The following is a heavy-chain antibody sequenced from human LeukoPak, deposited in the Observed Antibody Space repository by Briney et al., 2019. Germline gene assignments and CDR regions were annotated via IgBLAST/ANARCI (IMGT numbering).Heavy chain of an antibody. Sequence: KPGGSLRLARAASGFTFSIYSMNWVRQAPGNGREWVSSISRSSSDIYYAHSLKGPFTISRENDKNSLYLQMNRLRAEDTAVYYCARDTARIQLWLPASEAFDIWGQGTMVTVSS. CDR2: ISRSSSDI. CDR1: GFTFSIYS. V-gene: IGHV3-21*01. CDR3: ARDTARIQLWLPASEAFDI. J-gene: IGHJ3*02. D-gene: IGHD5-18*01.